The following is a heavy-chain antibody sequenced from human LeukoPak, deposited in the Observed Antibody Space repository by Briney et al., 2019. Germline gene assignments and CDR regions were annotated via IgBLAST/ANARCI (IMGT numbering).Heavy chain of an antibody. Sequence: ASVKVSFKASGYTFTGYYMHWVRQAPGQGLGWMGRINPNSGGTNYAQKFQGRVTMTRDTSISTAYMELSRLRSDDTAVYYCAGNYCSSTSCNYYYYYMDVWGKGTTVTVSS. J-gene: IGHJ6*03. CDR1: GYTFTGYY. CDR3: AGNYCSSTSCNYYYYYMDV. V-gene: IGHV1-2*06. CDR2: INPNSGGT. D-gene: IGHD2-2*01.